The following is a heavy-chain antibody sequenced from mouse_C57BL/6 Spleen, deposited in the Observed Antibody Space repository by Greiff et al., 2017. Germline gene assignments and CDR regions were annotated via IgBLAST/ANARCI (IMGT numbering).Heavy chain of an antibody. CDR2: IDTENGDT. D-gene: IGHD3-2*02. J-gene: IGHJ3*01. CDR3: TTLDSSGYWFAY. V-gene: IGHV14-4*01. CDR1: GFNIKDAY. Sequence: VQLQQSGAELVRPGASVKLSCTASGFNIKDAYMHWVKQRPEQGLEWIGWIDTENGDTEYASKLQGKATITAAPSSNTAYLQLSSLTSEDTAVYYCTTLDSSGYWFAYWGQGTLVTVSA.